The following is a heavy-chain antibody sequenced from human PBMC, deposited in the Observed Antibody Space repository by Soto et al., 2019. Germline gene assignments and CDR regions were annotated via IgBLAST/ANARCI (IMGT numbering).Heavy chain of an antibody. CDR2: ISGSGGST. J-gene: IGHJ4*02. V-gene: IGHV3-23*01. Sequence: GGSLRLSCAASGFTFSSYAMSWVRQAPGKGLEWVSAISGSGGSTYYADSVKGRFTISRDNSKNTLYLQMSSLRAEDTAVYYCAKELVRGVIIPKVFDYWGQGTLVTVSS. D-gene: IGHD3-10*01. CDR1: GFTFSSYA. CDR3: AKELVRGVIIPKVFDY.